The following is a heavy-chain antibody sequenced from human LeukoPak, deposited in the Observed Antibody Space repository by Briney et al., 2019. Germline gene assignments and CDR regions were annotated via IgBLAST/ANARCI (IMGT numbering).Heavy chain of an antibody. CDR2: IYYSGST. V-gene: IGHV4-59*01. Sequence: SETLSLTCTVSGGSISSYYWSWIRQPPGKGLEWIGYIYYSGSTNYNPSLKSRVTISVDTSKNQFSLKLSSVTAADTAVYYCARDLSNLRYAFDIWGQGTMVTVSS. D-gene: IGHD5-12*01. CDR3: ARDLSNLRYAFDI. J-gene: IGHJ3*02. CDR1: GGSISSYY.